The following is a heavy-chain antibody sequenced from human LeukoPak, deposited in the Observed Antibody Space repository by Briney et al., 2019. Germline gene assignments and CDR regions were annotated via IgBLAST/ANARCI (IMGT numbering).Heavy chain of an antibody. CDR1: GFTFSSYG. J-gene: IGHJ4*02. CDR3: ARGRLGSIDY. D-gene: IGHD7-27*01. CDR2: ISYDGSNK. V-gene: IGHV3-30*03. Sequence: GGSLRLSCAASGFTFSSYGMHWVRQAPGKGLEWVAVISYDGSNKYYADSVTGRFTISRDNSKNTLYLQVNSLRDEDTAVYYCARGRLGSIDYWGQGALVTVSS.